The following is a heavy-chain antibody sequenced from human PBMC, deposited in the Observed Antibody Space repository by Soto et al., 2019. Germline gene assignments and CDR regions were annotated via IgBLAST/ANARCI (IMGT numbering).Heavy chain of an antibody. CDR3: ARVVPGAEAWFGP. V-gene: IGHV1-2*02. CDR2: INPDSGAT. J-gene: IGHJ5*02. CDR1: GYTFTTYY. Sequence: ASVKVSCKASGYTFTTYYIHWVRQAPGQGLEWMAWINPDSGATYSAPKFQGRVSITTDTSTTTAYMELRSLRSDDTAVYYCARVVPGAEAWFGPWGQGTLVTVSS. D-gene: IGHD2-2*01.